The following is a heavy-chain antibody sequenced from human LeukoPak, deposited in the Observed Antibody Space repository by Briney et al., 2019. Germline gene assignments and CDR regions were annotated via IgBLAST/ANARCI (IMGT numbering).Heavy chain of an antibody. CDR2: IYYSGST. V-gene: IGHV4-59*08. Sequence: GSLRLSCAASGFTFSSYAMSWVRQAPGKGLEWIGYIYYSGSTNYNPSLKSRVTISVDTSKNQFSLKLSSVTAADTAVYYCARRVASYYDYWGQGTLVTVSS. CDR3: ARRVASYYDY. J-gene: IGHJ4*02. D-gene: IGHD2-15*01. CDR1: GFTFSSYA.